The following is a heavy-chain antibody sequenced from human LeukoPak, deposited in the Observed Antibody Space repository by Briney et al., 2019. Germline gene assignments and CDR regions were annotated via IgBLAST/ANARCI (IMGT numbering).Heavy chain of an antibody. Sequence: ASVKVSCKASGYTFTSYDINWVRQATGQGLEWMGWMNPNSGNTGYAQKLQGRVTMTTDTSTSTAYMELRSLRSDDTAVYYCARDGYSSSWYVLDYWGQGTLVTVSS. CDR3: ARDGYSSSWYVLDY. CDR1: GYTFTSYD. J-gene: IGHJ4*02. D-gene: IGHD6-13*01. CDR2: MNPNSGNT. V-gene: IGHV1-8*02.